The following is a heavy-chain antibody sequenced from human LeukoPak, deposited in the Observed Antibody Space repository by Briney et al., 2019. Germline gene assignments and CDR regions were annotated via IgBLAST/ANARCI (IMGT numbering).Heavy chain of an antibody. CDR1: GYTFTNHD. D-gene: IGHD2/OR15-2a*01. CDR2: INPNSGNT. Sequence: ASVKVSCKASGYTFTNHDINWVRQATGQGLEWMGWINPNSGNTGYAQKFQGRVTLTRNTSISTAYMELSSLRSDDTAVYYCARGPPRIWVDPWGQGTLVTVSS. CDR3: ARGPPRIWVDP. J-gene: IGHJ5*02. V-gene: IGHV1-8*01.